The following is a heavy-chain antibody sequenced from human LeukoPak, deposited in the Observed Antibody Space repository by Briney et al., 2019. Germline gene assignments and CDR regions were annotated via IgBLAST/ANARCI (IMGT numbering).Heavy chain of an antibody. J-gene: IGHJ4*02. CDR2: INPNSGGT. Sequence: ASVKVSCKASGYTFTGYYMHWVRQAPGQGLEWMGWINPNSGGTNYAQKFQGRVTLTRNTSINTAYMELSSLRSEDTAVYYCVAVANWGQGTLVTVSS. CDR3: VAVAN. V-gene: IGHV1-2*02. D-gene: IGHD6-19*01. CDR1: GYTFTGYY.